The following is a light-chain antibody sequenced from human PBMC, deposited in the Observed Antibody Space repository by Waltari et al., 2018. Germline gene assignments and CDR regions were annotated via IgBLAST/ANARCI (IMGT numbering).Light chain of an antibody. V-gene: IGKV1-39*01. J-gene: IGKJ4*01. CDR3: LQYQAYPLT. CDR1: QRISNY. Sequence: DIQMTQSPSSLSASAGDRVTITCRESQRISNYLNWYQQKPGKAPNLLIYAASSLQSGVPSRFSGSGSGTEFTLTINSLQPEDFATYYCLQYQAYPLTVGGGTKVDIK. CDR2: AAS.